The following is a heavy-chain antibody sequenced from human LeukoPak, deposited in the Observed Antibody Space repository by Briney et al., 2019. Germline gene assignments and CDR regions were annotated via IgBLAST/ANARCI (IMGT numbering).Heavy chain of an antibody. CDR1: GYSISSGYY. D-gene: IGHD2-15*01. CDR2: IYHSGST. J-gene: IGHJ6*03. V-gene: IGHV4-38-2*02. CDR3: ARGYCSGGSCYSYYYNYMDV. Sequence: SETLSLTCTVSGYSISSGYYWGWIRPPPGKGLEWIGSIYHSGSTNYNPSLKSRVTISVDKSKNQFSLKLSSVTAADTAVYYCARGYCSGGSCYSYYYNYMDVWGKGTTVTVSS.